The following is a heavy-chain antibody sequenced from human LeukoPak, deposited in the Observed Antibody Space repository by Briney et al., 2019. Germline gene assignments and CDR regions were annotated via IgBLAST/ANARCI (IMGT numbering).Heavy chain of an antibody. J-gene: IGHJ4*01. D-gene: IGHD3-3*01. CDR2: VDYSGYT. CDR3: ARSIFSGSYAFDF. V-gene: IGHV4-39*07. Sequence: KPSETLSLTCSVSGGSVSNTNYYWGWIRQPAGKGLEWLGSVDYSGYTYQSPSHNSRVTISVDTSKNQFSLKMTSVTAADTAVYYCARSIFSGSYAFDFWGHGTLVTVSS. CDR1: GGSVSNTNYY.